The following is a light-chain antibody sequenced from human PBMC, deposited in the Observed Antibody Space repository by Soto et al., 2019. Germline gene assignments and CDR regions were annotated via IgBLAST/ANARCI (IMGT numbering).Light chain of an antibody. CDR3: SSYTTSSTYV. J-gene: IGLJ1*01. CDR1: SSDVGLYDY. V-gene: IGLV2-14*01. Sequence: QLVLTQPASVSGSPGQSITISCTGSSSDVGLYDYVSWYQQYSGRAPKLIIYEVNGRPSGVPTRFSGSKSGNTASLTISGLQAEDEADYYCSSYTTSSTYVFGTGTKLTVL. CDR2: EVN.